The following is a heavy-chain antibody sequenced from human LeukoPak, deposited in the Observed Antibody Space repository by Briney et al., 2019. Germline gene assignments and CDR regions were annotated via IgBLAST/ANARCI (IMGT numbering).Heavy chain of an antibody. CDR2: MNPNSGNT. J-gene: IGHJ5*02. CDR1: GYTFTSYD. D-gene: IGHD6-13*01. V-gene: IGHV1-8*01. Sequence: GASVKVSCKASGYTFTSYDINWVRQATGQGLEWMGWMNPNSGNTGYAQKFQGRVTMTRNTSISTAYMELSSLRSEDTAVYYCARALAKHLPNWFDPWGQGTLVTVSS. CDR3: ARALAKHLPNWFDP.